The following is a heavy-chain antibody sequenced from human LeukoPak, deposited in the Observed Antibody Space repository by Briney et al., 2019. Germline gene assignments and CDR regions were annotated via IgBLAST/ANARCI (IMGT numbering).Heavy chain of an antibody. V-gene: IGHV3-30-3*01. Sequence: GRPLRLSCAASGVICNNFAFHWVRQAPGKGLGWVAAISYDGSNKYYADSVRGRLTISRDNSKNTLYLQMNSLRAEDTAVYYCARAGRADGDYHYFEYWGQGTLVTVSS. D-gene: IGHD4-17*01. J-gene: IGHJ4*02. CDR3: ARAGRADGDYHYFEY. CDR1: GVICNNFA. CDR2: ISYDGSNK.